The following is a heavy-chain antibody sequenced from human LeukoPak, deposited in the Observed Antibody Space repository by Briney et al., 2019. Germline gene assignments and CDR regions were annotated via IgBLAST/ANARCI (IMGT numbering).Heavy chain of an antibody. CDR1: GGSISSSTYY. V-gene: IGHV4-39*07. Sequence: AETLSLTCTVSGGSISSSTYYWGWIRQPPGKGLEWIGSIYYGGSTYYNPSLKSRVTISVDTSKNQFSLKLSSVTAADTAVYYCARDMGYDILTGYYRDTNWFDPWGQGTLVTVSS. CDR3: ARDMGYDILTGYYRDTNWFDP. D-gene: IGHD3-9*01. CDR2: IYYGGST. J-gene: IGHJ5*02.